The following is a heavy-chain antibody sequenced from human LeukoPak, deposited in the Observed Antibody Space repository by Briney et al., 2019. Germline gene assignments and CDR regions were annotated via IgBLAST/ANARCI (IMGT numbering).Heavy chain of an antibody. CDR2: FYYSGST. Sequence: SETLSLTCTVSGGSISNYYWSWIRQPPGKGLEWIGYFYYSGSTNYNPSLKSRVIISVDTSKNQFSLKLTSVTAADTAVYYCARYCSSTSCQRAMDYRGQGTLVTVSS. D-gene: IGHD2-2*01. CDR3: ARYCSSTSCQRAMDY. CDR1: GGSISNYY. J-gene: IGHJ4*02. V-gene: IGHV4-59*01.